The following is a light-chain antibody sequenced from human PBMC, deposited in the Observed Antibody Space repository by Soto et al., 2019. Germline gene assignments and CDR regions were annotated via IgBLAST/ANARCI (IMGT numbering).Light chain of an antibody. J-gene: IGKJ1*01. CDR3: QQYAKSWS. CDR2: GAS. Sequence: EIVLTQSPGTLSLSPGERATLSCRASQSVSSSYLAWYQQKPGQAPRLLIYGASSRATGIPDRFSGSGSGTDFTLTISRLEAEDFAVFYCQQYAKSWSFGQGTKVEI. CDR1: QSVSSSY. V-gene: IGKV3-20*01.